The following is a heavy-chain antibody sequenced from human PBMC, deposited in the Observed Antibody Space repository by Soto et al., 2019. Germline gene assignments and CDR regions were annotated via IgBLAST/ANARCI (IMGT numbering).Heavy chain of an antibody. CDR3: ARDLIYGSGKKAWFDP. J-gene: IGHJ5*02. CDR1: GFTFSSYW. CDR2: IKQDGSEK. D-gene: IGHD3-10*01. Sequence: GGSLRLSCAASGFTFSSYWMSWVRQAPGKGLEWVANIKQDGSEKYYVDSVKGRFTISRDNAKNSLYLQMNSLRAEDTAVYYCARDLIYGSGKKAWFDPWGQGTLVTVSS. V-gene: IGHV3-7*01.